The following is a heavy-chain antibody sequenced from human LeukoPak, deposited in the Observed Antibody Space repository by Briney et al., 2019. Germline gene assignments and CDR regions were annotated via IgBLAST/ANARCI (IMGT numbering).Heavy chain of an antibody. Sequence: GSLRLSCSASGFTFSNYNMNWVRQAPGKGLEWVSAITDSSTSTYYADSVKGRFTISRHNSKNTLYLQMNSLRAEDMAVYYCAKGSSSSRPYYFDYWGQGTLVTVSS. CDR2: ITDSSTST. V-gene: IGHV3-23*01. CDR1: GFTFSNYN. CDR3: AKGSSSSRPYYFDY. D-gene: IGHD6-13*01. J-gene: IGHJ4*02.